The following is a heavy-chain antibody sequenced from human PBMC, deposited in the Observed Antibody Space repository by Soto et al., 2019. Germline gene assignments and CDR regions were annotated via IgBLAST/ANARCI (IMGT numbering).Heavy chain of an antibody. CDR3: ATLAYDYYDSSGVY. CDR2: FDPEDGET. J-gene: IGHJ4*02. V-gene: IGHV1-24*01. Sequence: GASVKVSCKVSGYTLTELSMHWVRQAPGKGLEWMGGFDPEDGETIYAQKFQGRVTMTEDTSTDTAYMELSSLRSEDTAVYYCATLAYDYYDSSGVYWGQGTLVTVSS. CDR1: GYTLTELS. D-gene: IGHD3-22*01.